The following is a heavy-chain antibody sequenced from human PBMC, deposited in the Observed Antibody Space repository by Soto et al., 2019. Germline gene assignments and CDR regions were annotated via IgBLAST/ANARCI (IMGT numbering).Heavy chain of an antibody. CDR2: IYNSGTT. J-gene: IGHJ3*02. CDR1: GASISSGVYY. D-gene: IGHD2-21*01. Sequence: QVQLHESGPGLVKPSQTLSLTCTVSGASISSGVYYWSWIRQHPGKGLEWIGYIYNSGTTYYSPSRKRRLTMSLDTSKNQFSLKLNSVTAADTAVYYCARGVEAIHLVVTAFDIWGQGTMVTVSS. V-gene: IGHV4-31*03. CDR3: ARGVEAIHLVVTAFDI.